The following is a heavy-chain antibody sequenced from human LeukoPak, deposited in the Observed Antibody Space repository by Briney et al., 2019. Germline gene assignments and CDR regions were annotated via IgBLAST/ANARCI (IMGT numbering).Heavy chain of an antibody. Sequence: GGSLRLSCAASGFTFSSYAMSWVRQAPGKGLEWVSGISGSGGRTYYADSVKGRFTISRDNSKNTLYLQMNSLRAEDTAVYYRAKDQVWDTAMVTGFDYWGQGTLVTVSS. J-gene: IGHJ4*02. CDR2: ISGSGGRT. D-gene: IGHD5-18*01. CDR3: AKDQVWDTAMVTGFDY. V-gene: IGHV3-23*01. CDR1: GFTFSSYA.